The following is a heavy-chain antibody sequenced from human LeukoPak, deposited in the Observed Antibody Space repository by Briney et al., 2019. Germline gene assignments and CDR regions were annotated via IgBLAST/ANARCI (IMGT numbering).Heavy chain of an antibody. D-gene: IGHD6-19*01. Sequence: GGSLRLSCAASGFTFSNYWLTWVRQAPGQGLERVAHINQDGSKEYYMDSVRARFTISRDNAKNSLSLQMNSLRAEDTAVYYCARSPTGSSGWRPLDYWGQGTLVTVSS. J-gene: IGHJ4*02. CDR2: INQDGSKE. CDR1: GFTFSNYW. CDR3: ARSPTGSSGWRPLDY. V-gene: IGHV3-7*01.